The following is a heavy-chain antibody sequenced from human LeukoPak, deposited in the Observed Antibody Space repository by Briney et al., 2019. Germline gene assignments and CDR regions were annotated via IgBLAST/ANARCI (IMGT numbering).Heavy chain of an antibody. Sequence: GGSLRLSCAASGFTFSSYWMSWVRQAPGKGLEWVANIKQDGSEKYYVDSVKGRFTISRDNAKNSLYLQMNSLRAEDTAVYYCARDSRVWGDYYYYGMDVWGQGTTVTVSS. CDR2: IKQDGSEK. CDR1: GFTFSSYW. J-gene: IGHJ6*02. V-gene: IGHV3-7*01. D-gene: IGHD6-6*01. CDR3: ARDSRVWGDYYYYGMDV.